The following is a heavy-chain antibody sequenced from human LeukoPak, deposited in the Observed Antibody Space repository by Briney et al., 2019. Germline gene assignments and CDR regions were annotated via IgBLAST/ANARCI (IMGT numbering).Heavy chain of an antibody. CDR2: ISYDGSNK. Sequence: PGGSLRLSCAASGFTFSSYAMHWVRQAPGKGLEWVAVISYDGSNKYYADSVKGRFTISRDNSKNTLYLQMNSLRAEDTAVYYCARDRRRVQSYYYYGMDVWGQGTTVTVSS. CDR3: ARDRRRVQSYYYYGMDV. V-gene: IGHV3-30-3*01. J-gene: IGHJ6*02. CDR1: GFTFSSYA.